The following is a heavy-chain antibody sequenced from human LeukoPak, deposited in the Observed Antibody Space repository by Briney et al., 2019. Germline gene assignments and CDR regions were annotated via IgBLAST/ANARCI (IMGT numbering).Heavy chain of an antibody. J-gene: IGHJ4*02. V-gene: IGHV3-21*01. Sequence: GGSLRLSCAASGFSFSTYSLNWVRQTPGKGPEWVSSIIIRSGVVYIMDSVKGRFTTSPDTTKNTRYLYMNSLRVEYTAGYFCTVDTDYFEGLGFPRPALNDYWGQGTLVT. D-gene: IGHD3-22*01. CDR2: IIIRSGVV. CDR3: TVDTDYFEGLGFPRPALNDY. CDR1: GFSFSTYS.